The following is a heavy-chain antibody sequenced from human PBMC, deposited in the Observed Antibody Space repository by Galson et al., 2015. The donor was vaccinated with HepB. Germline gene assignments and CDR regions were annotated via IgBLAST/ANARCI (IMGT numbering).Heavy chain of an antibody. V-gene: IGHV3-30*04. Sequence: SLRLSCAASGFTFSSYAMHWVRQAPGKGLEWVAVISYDGSNKYYADSVKGRFTISRDNSKNTLYLQMNSLRAEDTAVYYCARDLGWLTYYFDYWGQGTLVTVSS. J-gene: IGHJ4*02. CDR3: ARDLGWLTYYFDY. D-gene: IGHD6-19*01. CDR2: ISYDGSNK. CDR1: GFTFSSYA.